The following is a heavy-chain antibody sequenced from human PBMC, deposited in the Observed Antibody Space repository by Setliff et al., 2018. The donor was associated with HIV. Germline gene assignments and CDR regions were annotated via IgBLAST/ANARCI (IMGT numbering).Heavy chain of an antibody. CDR3: ASIELAAMVPVDY. D-gene: IGHD5-18*01. Sequence: PGGSLRLSCLGSGFTFDDYGMSWVRQSPGKGLEWVSGIGWNGGTTGYADSVKGRFTISRDNAKKSLFLQMNSLRAEDTAVYYCASIELAAMVPVDYWGQGTLVTVSS. J-gene: IGHJ4*02. CDR1: GFTFDDYG. V-gene: IGHV3-20*04. CDR2: IGWNGGTT.